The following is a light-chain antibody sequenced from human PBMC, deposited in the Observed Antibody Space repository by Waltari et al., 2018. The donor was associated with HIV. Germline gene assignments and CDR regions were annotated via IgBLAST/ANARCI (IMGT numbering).Light chain of an antibody. CDR1: QSVGSY. V-gene: IGKV3-11*01. CDR2: DAA. CDR3: QQRSNWPLT. J-gene: IGKJ4*01. Sequence: EIVLTQSPATLSLSPGERATLSCRASQSVGSYLAWYQQKPGQAPRLLIYDAAMRATDIPARLSGSGSGTDFTLTISSLEPEDFAVYYCQQRSNWPLTFGGGTKVEIK.